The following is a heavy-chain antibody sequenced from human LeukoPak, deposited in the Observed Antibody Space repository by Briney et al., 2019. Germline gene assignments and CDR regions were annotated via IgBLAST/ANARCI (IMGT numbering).Heavy chain of an antibody. CDR3: ARGGLVGADWSGFDY. J-gene: IGHJ4*02. Sequence: GGSLRLSCAASGFTFSSYWMHWVRQAPGKGLVWVPRINSDGSSTSYADSVKGRFTISRDNAKNTLYLQMNSLRAEDTAVYYCARGGLVGADWSGFDYWGQGTLVTVSS. CDR1: GFTFSSYW. CDR2: INSDGSST. D-gene: IGHD1-26*01. V-gene: IGHV3-74*01.